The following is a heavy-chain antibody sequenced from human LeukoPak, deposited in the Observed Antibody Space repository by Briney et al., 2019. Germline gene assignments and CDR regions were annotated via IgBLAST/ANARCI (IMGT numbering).Heavy chain of an antibody. V-gene: IGHV4-59*11. D-gene: IGHD3-10*01. J-gene: IGHJ4*02. CDR1: GGSISPLY. Sequence: SETLSLTCTVSGGSISPLYWGWIRQPPGKGLEFIGYIYYSGTTNYNPSLRSRVTLSVDTSKNQFSLKQSSVTAADTAVYYCARGGVAAKYYFDYWGPGTLVTVSS. CDR3: ARGGVAAKYYFDY. CDR2: IYYSGTT.